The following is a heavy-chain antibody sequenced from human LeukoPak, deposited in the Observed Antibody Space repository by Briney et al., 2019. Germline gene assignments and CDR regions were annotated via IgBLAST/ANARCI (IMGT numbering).Heavy chain of an antibody. Sequence: GGSLRLSCAASGFTFSSYSMNWVRQAPGKGLEWVSSISSSSSYINYADSVKGRFTISRDSAKNSLYLQMNSLRAEDTAVYYCARDSPDSSGSFDYWGQGTLVTVSS. D-gene: IGHD6-19*01. CDR3: ARDSPDSSGSFDY. CDR2: ISSSSSYI. J-gene: IGHJ4*02. CDR1: GFTFSSYS. V-gene: IGHV3-21*01.